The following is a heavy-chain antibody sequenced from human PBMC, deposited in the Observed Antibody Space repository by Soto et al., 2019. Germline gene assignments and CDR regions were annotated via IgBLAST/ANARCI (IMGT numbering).Heavy chain of an antibody. CDR2: INHSGSA. CDR1: GGYISCYY. D-gene: IGHD1-26*01. V-gene: IGHV4-34*01. J-gene: IGHJ4*02. Sequence: SETMSLTCAVYGGYISCYYWTWISQTPGKGLQWIGQINHSGSANYNPSLKSRVTISVHTSNSQFSLELNSVTAADTAVYYCARGLISGSHYSGGWYYFDSWGQGTQVTVSS. CDR3: ARGLISGSHYSGGWYYFDS.